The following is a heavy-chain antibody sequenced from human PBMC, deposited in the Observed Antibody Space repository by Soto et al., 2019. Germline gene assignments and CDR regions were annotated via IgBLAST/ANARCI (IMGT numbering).Heavy chain of an antibody. CDR3: ARAPRGPSPLWDV. J-gene: IGHJ6*02. CDR2: IYYTGST. D-gene: IGHD3-10*01. Sequence: SETLSLTCVVSGGSMSRGGQSWSWIRQPPGKGLEWLGFIYYTGSTYYNPSLKSRVTLSVDRSKNQFSLDLTSVTAADTAMYFCARAPRGPSPLWDVWGQGTTVTVSS. CDR1: GGSMSRGGQS. V-gene: IGHV4-30-2*01.